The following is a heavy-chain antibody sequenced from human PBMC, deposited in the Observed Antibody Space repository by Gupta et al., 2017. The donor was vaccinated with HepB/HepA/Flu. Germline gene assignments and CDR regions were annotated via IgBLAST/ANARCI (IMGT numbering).Heavy chain of an antibody. Sequence: QVQLQQWGAGLLKPSETLSLTCAVYGGSFSGYYWSWIRQPPGKGLEWIGEINHSGSTNYNPSLKSRVTISVDTSKNQFSLKLSSVTAADTAVYYCARGGGGYYDSSGYPLDYWGQGTLVTVSS. CDR2: INHSGST. CDR1: GGSFSGYY. V-gene: IGHV4-34*01. J-gene: IGHJ4*02. CDR3: ARGGGGYYDSSGYPLDY. D-gene: IGHD3-22*01.